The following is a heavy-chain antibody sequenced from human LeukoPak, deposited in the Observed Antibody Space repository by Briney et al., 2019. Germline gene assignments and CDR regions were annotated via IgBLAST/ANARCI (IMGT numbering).Heavy chain of an antibody. V-gene: IGHV1-18*01. CDR3: ARLYCSGGSCYSGEHY. CDR1: GYTFTSYG. CDR2: ISAHNGNT. D-gene: IGHD2-15*01. Sequence: GASVKVSCKASGYTFTSYGISWVRQAPGQGLEWMGWISAHNGNTNYAQKLQGRVTMTTDTSTSTAYMELRSLRSDDTAVYYCARLYCSGGSCYSGEHYWGQGTLVTVSS. J-gene: IGHJ4*02.